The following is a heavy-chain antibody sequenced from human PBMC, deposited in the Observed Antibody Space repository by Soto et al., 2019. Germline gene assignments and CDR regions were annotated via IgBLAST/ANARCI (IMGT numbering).Heavy chain of an antibody. J-gene: IGHJ4*02. CDR2: ISYDGSNK. CDR3: ARDPTVTTSELYYFDY. D-gene: IGHD4-17*01. CDR1: GFTFSSYA. V-gene: IGHV3-30-3*01. Sequence: GGSLRLSCAASGFTFSSYAMHWVRQAPGKGLEWVAVISYDGSNKYYADSVKGRFTISRDNSKNTLYLQMNSLRAEDTAVYYCARDPTVTTSELYYFDYWGQGTMVTASS.